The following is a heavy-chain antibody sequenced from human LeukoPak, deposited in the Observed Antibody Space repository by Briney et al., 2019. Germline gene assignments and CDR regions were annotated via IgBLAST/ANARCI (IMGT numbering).Heavy chain of an antibody. CDR3: ATYSGSYPVFDY. D-gene: IGHD1-26*01. Sequence: GGSLRLSCAASGFTFSSYAMSWVRQAPGKGLEGVSAISGSGGSTYYADSVKGRFTISRDNSKNTLYLQMNSLRAEDTAVYYCATYSGSYPVFDYWGQGTLVTVSS. CDR2: ISGSGGST. J-gene: IGHJ4*02. V-gene: IGHV3-23*01. CDR1: GFTFSSYA.